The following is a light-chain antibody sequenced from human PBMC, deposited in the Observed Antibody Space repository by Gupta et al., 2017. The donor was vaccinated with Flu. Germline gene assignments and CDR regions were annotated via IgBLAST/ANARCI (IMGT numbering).Light chain of an antibody. Sequence: QSVLTQPPSVSGAPGQRVTISCTGTSSNIGAGYDVHWYQQLPGRAPNLLIYGNSNRPSGVPDRFSGSKSATSASLAITGLQAEDEADYYCQSYDSSLSGSWVFGGGTKLTVL. CDR1: SSNIGAGYD. CDR2: GNS. V-gene: IGLV1-40*01. J-gene: IGLJ3*02. CDR3: QSYDSSLSGSWV.